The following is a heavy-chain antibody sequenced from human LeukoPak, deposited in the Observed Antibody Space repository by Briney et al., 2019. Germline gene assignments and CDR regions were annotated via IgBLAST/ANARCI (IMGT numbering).Heavy chain of an antibody. J-gene: IGHJ6*03. CDR1: GVTFSSYD. CDR3: ATPVPHGSDPSLYYYYMDV. CDR2: ISYDGSNK. V-gene: IGHV3-30*04. Sequence: GGSLRLSCAASGVTFSSYDMHWVRQAPGKGLEGVAVISYDGSNKYYADSVKGRFTISRDNSKNTLYLQMNSLRAEDTAVYYCATPVPHGSDPSLYYYYMDVWGKGTTVTISS. D-gene: IGHD3-10*01.